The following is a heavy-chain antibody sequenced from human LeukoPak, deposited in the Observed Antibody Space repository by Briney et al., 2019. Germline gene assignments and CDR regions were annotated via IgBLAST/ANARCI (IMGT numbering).Heavy chain of an antibody. D-gene: IGHD4-17*01. CDR3: ARKDYDWFDP. Sequence: GASVKVSCKPSGGTFSSYTISWVRQAPGQGLEWMGRIIPILGIANYAQEFQCRVTITADESTSTAYMELSSLRSEDTAVHYCARKDYDWFDPWGQGTLVTVSS. J-gene: IGHJ5*02. CDR1: GGTFSSYT. V-gene: IGHV1-69*02. CDR2: IIPILGIA.